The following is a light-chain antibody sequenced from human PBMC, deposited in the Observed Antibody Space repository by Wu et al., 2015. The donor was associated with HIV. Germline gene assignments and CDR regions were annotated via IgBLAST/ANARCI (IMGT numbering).Light chain of an antibody. CDR2: GAS. Sequence: EIVLTQSPGTLSLSPGERATLYCRASQSVSSNSLAWYQQKFGQAPRLLIYGASSRATGIPDRFSGSGSGTDFTLTISRLEPGDSAVYYCQQYGGSPPVTFGQGHDWTLN. V-gene: IGKV3-20*01. CDR3: QQYGGSPPVT. J-gene: IGKJ5*01. CDR1: QSVSSNS.